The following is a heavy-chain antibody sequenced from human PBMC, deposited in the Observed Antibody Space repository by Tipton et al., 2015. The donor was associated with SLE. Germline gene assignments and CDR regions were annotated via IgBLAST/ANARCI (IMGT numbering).Heavy chain of an antibody. CDR1: GGSISGHY. D-gene: IGHD2-2*01. CDR3: AREGCSSTSCPYYMDV. CDR2: IYYSGST. J-gene: IGHJ6*03. Sequence: LRLSCTVSGGSISGHYWSWIRQPPGKGLEWIGYIYYSGSTNYNPSLKSRVTISVDTSKNQFSLKLSSVTAADTAVYYCAREGCSSTSCPYYMDVWGKGTTVTVSS. V-gene: IGHV4-59*11.